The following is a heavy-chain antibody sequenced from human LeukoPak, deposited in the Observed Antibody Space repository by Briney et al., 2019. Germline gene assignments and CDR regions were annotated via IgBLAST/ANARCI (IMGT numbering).Heavy chain of an antibody. CDR3: AKEQRGYSGYVVGSWFDP. D-gene: IGHD5-12*01. CDR2: ISGSAGST. Sequence: GGSLRLSCTASGFTFSSSAMSWVRQAPGKGLEWVSDISGSAGSTYYADSLKGRFTISRGNSKNTLYLQMNSLRAEDTAVYYCAKEQRGYSGYVVGSWFDPWGQGTLVTVSS. J-gene: IGHJ5*02. V-gene: IGHV3-23*01. CDR1: GFTFSSSA.